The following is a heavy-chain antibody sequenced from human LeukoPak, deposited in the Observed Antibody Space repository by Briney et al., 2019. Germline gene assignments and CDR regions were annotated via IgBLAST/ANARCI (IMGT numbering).Heavy chain of an antibody. V-gene: IGHV3-23*01. Sequence: PGGSLRLSCAASGFTFSNYAMIWVRQAPGKGLEWVSGITSDSRGIYYADSVKGRFTIYRDNSKMTLYLQMDSLGVEDTALYVQDWAWGAFGSWGQGTLVTVSS. CDR2: ITSDSRGI. CDR3: DWAWGAFGS. CDR1: GFTFSNYA. D-gene: IGHD7-27*01. J-gene: IGHJ4*02.